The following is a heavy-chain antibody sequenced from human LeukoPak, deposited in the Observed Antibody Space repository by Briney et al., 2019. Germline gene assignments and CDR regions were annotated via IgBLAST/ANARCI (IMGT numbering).Heavy chain of an antibody. Sequence: PGGSLRLSCAASGFTFSSYSMSWVRQAPGKGLEWVSSISSSSSYTYYADSVKGRFTISRDNAKNSLYLQMNSLRAEDTAVYYCARDPDYYGSGSYSRFDYWGQGTLVTVSS. CDR2: ISSSSSYT. CDR3: ARDPDYYGSGSYSRFDY. J-gene: IGHJ4*02. CDR1: GFTFSSYS. V-gene: IGHV3-21*01. D-gene: IGHD3-10*01.